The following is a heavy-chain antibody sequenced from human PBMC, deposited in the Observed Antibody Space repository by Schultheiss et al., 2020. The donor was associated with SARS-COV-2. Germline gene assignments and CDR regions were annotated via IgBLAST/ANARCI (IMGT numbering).Heavy chain of an antibody. V-gene: IGHV4-4*07. CDR2: IYSSGST. D-gene: IGHD5-24*01. CDR3: ARNRRMAADY. J-gene: IGHJ4*02. CDR1: GGSISNYY. Sequence: SETLSLTCTVSGGSISNYYWSWIRQPAGKGLEWIGRIYSSGSTYYNPSLSSRLTISVDTSKNQFSLKLSSVTAADTAVYYCARNRRMAADYWGQGTLVTVSS.